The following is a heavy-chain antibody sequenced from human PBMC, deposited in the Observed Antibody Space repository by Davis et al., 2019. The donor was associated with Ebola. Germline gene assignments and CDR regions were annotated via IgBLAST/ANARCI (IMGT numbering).Heavy chain of an antibody. V-gene: IGHV4-38-2*02. CDR1: GYSISSGYY. CDR2: IYHSGTT. CDR3: ARDPYGDYDRVGNY. J-gene: IGHJ4*02. D-gene: IGHD4-17*01. Sequence: MPGGSLRLSCTVSGYSISSGYYWGWIRPPPGKGLEWIGSIYHSGTTYYNPSLKSRVTISVDTSKNQFSLKLSSVTAADTAVYYCARDPYGDYDRVGNYWGQGTLVTVSS.